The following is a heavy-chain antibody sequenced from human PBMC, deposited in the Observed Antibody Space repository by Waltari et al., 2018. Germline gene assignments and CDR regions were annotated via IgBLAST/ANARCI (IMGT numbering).Heavy chain of an antibody. CDR3: TSTPLAGY. CDR2: IRSKANSYAT. D-gene: IGHD3-16*01. J-gene: IGHJ4*02. Sequence: EVQLVESGGGLVQPGGSLKISCAASGFTFSDSTIYWVRQASGKGRGWVGRIRSKANSYATAYAASVKGRFTISRDDSKNTAYLQMNSLKTEDTAVYYCTSTPLAGYWGQGSLVTVSS. V-gene: IGHV3-73*01. CDR1: GFTFSDST.